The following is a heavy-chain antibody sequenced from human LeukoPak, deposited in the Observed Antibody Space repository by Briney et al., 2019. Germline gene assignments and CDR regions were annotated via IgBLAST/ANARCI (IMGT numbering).Heavy chain of an antibody. D-gene: IGHD6-13*01. Sequence: NPGGSLRLSCAASGFTFSNHAMNWVRQPPGKGLEWIGSIYYDGSTHYNPSLKSRVTISVDTSKNQFSLKLSSVTAADTAVYYCARRGGTAAGNCFDYWGQGTLVTVSS. V-gene: IGHV4-39*01. CDR3: ARRGGTAAGNCFDY. CDR2: IYYDGST. CDR1: GFTFSNHAMN. J-gene: IGHJ4*02.